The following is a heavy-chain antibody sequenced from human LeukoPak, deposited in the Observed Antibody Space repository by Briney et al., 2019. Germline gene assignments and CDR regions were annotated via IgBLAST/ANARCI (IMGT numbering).Heavy chain of an antibody. CDR3: AREASQDYYYYGMDV. Sequence: GGSLRLSCAASGFTVSSNYMSWVRQAPGKGLEWVSVIYSGGSTYYADSVKGRFTISRDNSKNTLYLQMNSLRAEDTAVYYCAREASQDYYYYGMDVWGQGTTVTVSS. V-gene: IGHV3-66*01. J-gene: IGHJ6*02. CDR1: GFTVSSNY. CDR2: IYSGGST.